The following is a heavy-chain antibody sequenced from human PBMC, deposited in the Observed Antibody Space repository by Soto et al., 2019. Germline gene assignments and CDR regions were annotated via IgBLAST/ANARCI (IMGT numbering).Heavy chain of an antibody. Sequence: EVQLVESGGGLVQPGGSLRLSCAASGFTFSSYSMNWVRQAPGKGLEWVSYISSSSSTIYYADSVKGRFTISRDNAKNSLYLQMNSLRAEDTAVYYCAREAVATFRVYYGMDVWGQGTTVTVSS. CDR2: ISSSSSTI. J-gene: IGHJ6*02. CDR1: GFTFSSYS. CDR3: AREAVATFRVYYGMDV. V-gene: IGHV3-48*01. D-gene: IGHD5-12*01.